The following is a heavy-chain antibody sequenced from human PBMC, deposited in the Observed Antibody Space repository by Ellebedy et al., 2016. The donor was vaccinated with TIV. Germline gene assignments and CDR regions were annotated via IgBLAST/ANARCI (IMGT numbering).Heavy chain of an antibody. CDR1: GFTFNTYN. CDR3: ARPKFGDYDAFDI. D-gene: IGHD4-17*01. CDR2: ISGSSNYI. Sequence: PGGSLRLSCAASGFTFNTYNINWIRRSPGKGLEWVSSISGSSNYIFYADSLEGRFTVSRDNSKNTVYLQMNSLRAEDTAVYYCARPKFGDYDAFDIWGQGAPVTVSS. V-gene: IGHV3-21*06. J-gene: IGHJ3*02.